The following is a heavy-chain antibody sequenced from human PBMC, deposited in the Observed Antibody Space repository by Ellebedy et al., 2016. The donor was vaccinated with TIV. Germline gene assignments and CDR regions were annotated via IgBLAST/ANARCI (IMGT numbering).Heavy chain of an antibody. D-gene: IGHD2-2*01. J-gene: IGHJ6*02. Sequence: MPSETLSLTCTVSGGSISGSSYYCAWIRQPPGKGLEWIGSMHYRGTTYYNPSLKSRVTISVDTSKNQFSLNLSSVTAADTAVYYCARDDVVPAAKYYYYGLDVWGQGTTVTVSS. V-gene: IGHV4-39*07. CDR2: MHYRGTT. CDR1: GGSISGSSYY. CDR3: ARDDVVPAAKYYYYGLDV.